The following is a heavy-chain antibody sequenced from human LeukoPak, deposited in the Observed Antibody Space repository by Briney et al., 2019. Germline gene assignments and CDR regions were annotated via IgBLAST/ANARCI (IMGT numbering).Heavy chain of an antibody. CDR1: GFTFSNAW. CDR2: IKSKTDGGTT. J-gene: IGHJ4*02. V-gene: IGHV3-15*01. D-gene: IGHD6-19*01. CDR3: TTENSSGWYYFDY. Sequence: GGSLRLSSAASGFTFSNAWMSWVRQAPGKGLEWVGRIKSKTDGGTTDYAAPVKGRFTISRDDSKNTLYLQMNSLKTEDTAVYYCTTENSSGWYYFDYWGQGTLVTVSS.